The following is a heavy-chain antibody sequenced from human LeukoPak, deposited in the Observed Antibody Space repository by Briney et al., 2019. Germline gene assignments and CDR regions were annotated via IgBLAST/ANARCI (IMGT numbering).Heavy chain of an antibody. CDR2: ISAYNSNT. CDR3: ARAPYCSGGSCPPPDWFDP. D-gene: IGHD2-15*01. CDR1: GYTFTSYG. J-gene: IGHJ5*02. V-gene: IGHV1-18*04. Sequence: ASVKVSCKASGYTFTSYGISWVRQAPGQGLEWMGWISAYNSNTNYAQKLQGRVTMTTDTSTSTAYMELRSLRSDDTAVYYCARAPYCSGGSCPPPDWFDPWGQGTLVTVSS.